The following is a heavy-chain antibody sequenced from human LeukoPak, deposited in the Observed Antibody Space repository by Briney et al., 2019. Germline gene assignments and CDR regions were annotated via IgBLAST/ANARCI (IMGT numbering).Heavy chain of an antibody. CDR2: INPNSGVT. CDR1: GYTFTAYY. Sequence: ASVKVSCKASGYTFTAYYLHWVRQAPGQGPEWMGWINPNSGVTNYAQNFQGRVTVTRDTSISTAYMELSSLRSDDTAVYYCARALVDFARTTVYSLDYWGQGTLVTVSS. D-gene: IGHD1-7*01. J-gene: IGHJ4*02. CDR3: ARALVDFARTTVYSLDY. V-gene: IGHV1-2*02.